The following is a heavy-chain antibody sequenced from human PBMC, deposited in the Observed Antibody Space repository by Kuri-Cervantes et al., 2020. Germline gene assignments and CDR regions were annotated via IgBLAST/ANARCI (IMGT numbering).Heavy chain of an antibody. J-gene: IGHJ5*02. CDR2: IYYSGST. D-gene: IGHD2-2*01. Sequence: SETLSLTCTVSGGSISSYYWSWIRQPPGKGLEWIGYIYYSGSTNYNPSLKSRVTISVDTSKNQFSLKLSSVTAADTAVYYCARDPVTYCSSTSCYGGWFDPWGQRTLVTVSS. CDR1: GGSISSYY. V-gene: IGHV4-59*01. CDR3: ARDPVTYCSSTSCYGGWFDP.